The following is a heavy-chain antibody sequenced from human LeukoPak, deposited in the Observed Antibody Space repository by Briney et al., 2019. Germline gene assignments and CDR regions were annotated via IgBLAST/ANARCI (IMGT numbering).Heavy chain of an antibody. CDR1: GFIFSSYP. J-gene: IGHJ6*04. CDR2: ISGSGGNR. CDR3: AELGITMIGGV. Sequence: GGSLRLSCAASGFIFSSYPMSWVRQAPGKGLEWVSVISGSGGNRYYADSVKGRFTISRDNAKNSLYLQMNSLRAEDTAVYYCAELGITMIGGVWGKGTTVTISS. V-gene: IGHV3-23*01. D-gene: IGHD3-10*02.